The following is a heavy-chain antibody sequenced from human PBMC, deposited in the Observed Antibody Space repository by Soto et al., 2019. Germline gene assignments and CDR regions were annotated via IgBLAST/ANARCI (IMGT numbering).Heavy chain of an antibody. Sequence: ASVKVSCKASGYTFTSYYMHWVRQAPGQGLEWMGIINPSGGSTSYAQKFQGRVTMTRDTSTSTVYMELSSLRSEDTAVYYCARKGARYYYDSSGYDFDYWGQGTLVTVSS. J-gene: IGHJ4*02. CDR3: ARKGARYYYDSSGYDFDY. V-gene: IGHV1-46*01. CDR1: GYTFTSYY. CDR2: INPSGGST. D-gene: IGHD3-22*01.